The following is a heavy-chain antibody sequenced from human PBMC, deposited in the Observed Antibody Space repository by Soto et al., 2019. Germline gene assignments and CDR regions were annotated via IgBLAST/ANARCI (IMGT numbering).Heavy chain of an antibody. CDR1: EFTVSTHY. D-gene: IGHD4-17*01. CDR3: ARVLTTVVTLRHYYFDS. V-gene: IGHV3-53*01. J-gene: IGHJ4*02. Sequence: GGSLRLSCVASEFTVSTHYMTWVRQAPGKGLEWVSIINKDGSTAYADSVKGRFTISRDNSKNTVYLQMNSVRAEDTAVYYCARVLTTVVTLRHYYFDSWGQGTLVTVSS. CDR2: INKDGST.